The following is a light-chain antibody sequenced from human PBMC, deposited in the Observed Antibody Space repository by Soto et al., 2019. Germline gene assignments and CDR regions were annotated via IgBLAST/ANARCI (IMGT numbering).Light chain of an antibody. V-gene: IGKV3-11*01. Sequence: IVLIQSPATLSSFPGDRVTLSCRASQYINTRLAWYQHRPGQAPRLLIYQTSIRAAGIPARFSASGSGTDFTLTISDVQPEDFALYYCHQRQSWPRTFGQGTKVDIK. CDR3: HQRQSWPRT. J-gene: IGKJ1*01. CDR1: QYINTR. CDR2: QTS.